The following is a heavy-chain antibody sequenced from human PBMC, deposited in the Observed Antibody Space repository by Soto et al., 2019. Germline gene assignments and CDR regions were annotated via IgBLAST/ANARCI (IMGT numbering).Heavy chain of an antibody. CDR3: AKYPFVRGVSNNYYYYGMDI. J-gene: IGHJ6*02. CDR1: GFTISSFW. CDR2: IGSDGRST. D-gene: IGHD3-10*02. V-gene: IGHV3-74*01. Sequence: GRPMIHPCAVVGFTISSFWMHLVRQNPGKGLVWVSRIGSDGRSTNYADSVKGRFTVSRDNAKSTLYLQMNSLRAEDTAVYYCAKYPFVRGVSNNYYYYGMDISGQGTTVTVSS.